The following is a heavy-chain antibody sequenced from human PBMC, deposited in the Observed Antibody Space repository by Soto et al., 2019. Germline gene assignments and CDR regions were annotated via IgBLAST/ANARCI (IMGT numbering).Heavy chain of an antibody. Sequence: PGGSLRLSCAASGFSISSYSLNWVSQAPGKGLEWVSSISSSSSYIYYADSVKGRFTISRDNAKNSLYLQMNSLRAEDTAVYYCAREVTDYDFWTLMDVWGQGTTVTVSS. CDR2: ISSSSSYI. CDR1: GFSISSYS. CDR3: AREVTDYDFWTLMDV. D-gene: IGHD3-3*01. V-gene: IGHV3-21*01. J-gene: IGHJ6*02.